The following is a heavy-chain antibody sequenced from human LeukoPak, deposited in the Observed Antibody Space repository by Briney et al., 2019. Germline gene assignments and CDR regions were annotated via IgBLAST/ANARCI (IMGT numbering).Heavy chain of an antibody. J-gene: IGHJ4*02. Sequence: ASVKVSCKVSGYTLTELSMHWVRQAPGKGLEWMGGFDPEDGETIYAQKFQGRVTMTEDTSTDAAYMELSSLRFEDTAVYYCATSFLGTRLFDYWGQGTLVTVSS. CDR2: FDPEDGET. D-gene: IGHD4-23*01. V-gene: IGHV1-24*01. CDR3: ATSFLGTRLFDY. CDR1: GYTLTELS.